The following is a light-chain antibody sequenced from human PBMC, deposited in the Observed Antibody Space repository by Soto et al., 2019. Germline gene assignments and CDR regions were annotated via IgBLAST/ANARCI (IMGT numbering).Light chain of an antibody. Sequence: QSALTQPPSASGSPGQSVTISCTGTSSDVGGYNYVSWYQQHPGKAPKLMIYEVSKRPSGVPDRFSGSKSGNTASLTVSGLQAEEEADDYCSSYAGSNNFGVVFGGGTKLTVL. J-gene: IGLJ2*01. CDR1: SSDVGGYNY. CDR2: EVS. CDR3: SSYAGSNNFGVV. V-gene: IGLV2-8*01.